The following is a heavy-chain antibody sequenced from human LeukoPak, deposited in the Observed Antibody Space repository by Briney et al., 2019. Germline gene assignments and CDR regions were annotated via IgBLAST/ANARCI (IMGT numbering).Heavy chain of an antibody. J-gene: IGHJ4*02. D-gene: IGHD1-1*01. V-gene: IGHV4-39*01. Sequence: SETLSLTCTVSGGSIPTSTYHWGWIRQSPGKGLEWIGSVHYSGSTYYNPSLKSRVTISVDTSKNQFSLKLTSVTAADTAVYFCARRAYSTAYWKHFDSWGQGTLVTVSS. CDR1: GGSIPTSTYH. CDR2: VHYSGST. CDR3: ARRAYSTAYWKHFDS.